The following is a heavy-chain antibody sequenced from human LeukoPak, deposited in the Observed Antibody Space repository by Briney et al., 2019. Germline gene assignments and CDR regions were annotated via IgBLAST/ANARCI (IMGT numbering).Heavy chain of an antibody. CDR2: INPSGGST. Sequence: GASVKVSCKASGYTFTSYYMHWVRQAPGQGLEWMGIINPSGGSTSYAQKFQGRVTMTRDMSTSTVYMELSSLRSEDTAVYYCARDLSAPRRGYCSSTSCYAPNWYFDLWGRGTLVTVSS. CDR3: ARDLSAPRRGYCSSTSCYAPNWYFDL. D-gene: IGHD2-2*01. CDR1: GYTFTSYY. V-gene: IGHV1-46*01. J-gene: IGHJ2*01.